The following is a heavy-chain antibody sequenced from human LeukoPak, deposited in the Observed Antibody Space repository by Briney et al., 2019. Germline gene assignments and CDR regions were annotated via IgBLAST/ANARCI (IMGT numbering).Heavy chain of an antibody. D-gene: IGHD2/OR15-2a*01. V-gene: IGHV4-59*08. Sequence: PSETLSLTCTVSGGSISNYYWSWVRQPPGKGLEWIGYISHSGSTNYSPSLKSRVTISLDTSKNQFSLKLSSVTAADTAVYYCAGHHPRNTVDFWGQGTLVTVSS. J-gene: IGHJ4*02. CDR1: GGSISNYY. CDR3: AGHHPRNTVDF. CDR2: ISHSGST.